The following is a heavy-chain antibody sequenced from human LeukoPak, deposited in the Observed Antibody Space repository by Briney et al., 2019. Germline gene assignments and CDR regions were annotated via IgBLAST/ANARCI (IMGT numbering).Heavy chain of an antibody. CDR3: ARDLGQYYDTSDNWFDP. CDR2: ISSSGSTI. J-gene: IGHJ5*02. Sequence: GGSLRLSCAASGFTFSSYEMNWVRQAPGKGLEWVSYISSSGSTIYYADSVKGRFTISRDNAKNSLYLQMSSLRAEDTAVYYCARDLGQYYDTSDNWFDPWGQGTLVTVSS. D-gene: IGHD3-22*01. V-gene: IGHV3-48*03. CDR1: GFTFSSYE.